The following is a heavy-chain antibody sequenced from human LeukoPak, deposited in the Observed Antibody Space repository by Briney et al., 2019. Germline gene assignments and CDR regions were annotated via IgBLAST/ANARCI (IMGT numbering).Heavy chain of an antibody. Sequence: PSETLSLTCIVSGGSTSSSSYYWGWIRQPPGKGLEWIGTIHYTGSTYDNPSLKSRVTISADRSKNQFSLKLSSVTAADTAVYYCASGPQSYYYYYYMTSGAKGPRSPSP. V-gene: IGHV4-39*01. CDR2: IHYTGST. J-gene: IGHJ6*03. CDR1: GGSTSSSSYY. CDR3: ASGPQSYYYYYYMTS.